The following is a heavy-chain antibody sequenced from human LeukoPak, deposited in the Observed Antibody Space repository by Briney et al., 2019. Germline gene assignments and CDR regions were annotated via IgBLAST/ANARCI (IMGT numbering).Heavy chain of an antibody. CDR3: ARRPGPYETGHGDDY. CDR1: GDSISTSGFY. Sequence: SQTLSLTCAVSGDSISTSGFYRGWIRQPPGKGLEWIASMYYTGNTFYNPVLKSRVTISVDTSKNQFSLMLSSVTAADTAVYYCARRPGPYETGHGDDYWGQGTLVTVSS. D-gene: IGHD1-14*01. J-gene: IGHJ4*02. CDR2: MYYTGNT. V-gene: IGHV4-39*01.